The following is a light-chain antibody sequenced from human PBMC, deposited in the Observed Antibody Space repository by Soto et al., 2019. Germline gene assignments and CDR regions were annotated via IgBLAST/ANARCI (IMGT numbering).Light chain of an antibody. CDR2: EVS. V-gene: IGLV2-23*02. CDR3: CSYAGSSTWV. Sequence: QSALTQPASVSGSPGQSLTISCTGTSSDVGSYNLVSWYQQHPDKAPKLIIYEVSKWPSGVSSRFSASKSGNTASLTISGLQSEGEADYYCCSYAGSSTWVFGGGTKLAVL. J-gene: IGLJ3*02. CDR1: SSDVGSYNL.